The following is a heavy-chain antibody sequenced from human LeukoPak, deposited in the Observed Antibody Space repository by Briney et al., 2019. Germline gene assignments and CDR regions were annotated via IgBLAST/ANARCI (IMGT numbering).Heavy chain of an antibody. Sequence: TSRISLVRQAPGQGLEWMGWIGTYGGDTYYAQKFQGRITVTTDTSTSTVYMELRNLRSDDTAVYYCVRDLWNFYDDSGYNRDFDSWGQGTLVTVSS. J-gene: IGHJ5*01. D-gene: IGHD3-22*01. V-gene: IGHV1-18*04. CDR3: VRDLWNFYDDSGYNRDFDS. CDR1: TSR. CDR2: IGTYGGDT.